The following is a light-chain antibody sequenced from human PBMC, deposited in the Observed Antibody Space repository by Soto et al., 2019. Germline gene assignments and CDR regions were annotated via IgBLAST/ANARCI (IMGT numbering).Light chain of an antibody. V-gene: IGKV3-15*01. CDR3: RQYSNMTRWT. CDR2: GAS. J-gene: IGKJ1*01. Sequence: EIVVSQSAVTLSLSPGERATLACRASSSDSSDLAGYQQLPGEAPRLLIFGASTRATGSPAWFSGSGSGTDVTLTISSRQPQEVAVSYCRQYSNMTRWTFGQGTKVDIK. CDR1: SSDSSD.